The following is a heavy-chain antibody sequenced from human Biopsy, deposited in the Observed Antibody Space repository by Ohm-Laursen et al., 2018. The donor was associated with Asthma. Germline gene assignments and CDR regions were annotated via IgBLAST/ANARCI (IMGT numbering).Heavy chain of an antibody. CDR2: ISWNSATI. CDR1: GFKFDEYT. Sequence: SLRLSCAASGFKFDEYTMHWVRQAPGKGLEWVSGISWNSATIGCADSVEGRFTISRDNAKNSVFLHMDSLRPEDTAFYYCAKVRSDWVITESFDYWGQGVLVTVSS. D-gene: IGHD3-22*01. J-gene: IGHJ4*02. V-gene: IGHV3-9*01. CDR3: AKVRSDWVITESFDY.